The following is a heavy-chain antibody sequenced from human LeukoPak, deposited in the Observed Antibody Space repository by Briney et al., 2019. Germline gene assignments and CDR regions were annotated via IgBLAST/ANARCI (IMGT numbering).Heavy chain of an antibody. CDR3: AREADRYYRSHNDY. V-gene: IGHV1-2*02. CDR2: INPNSGGT. J-gene: IGHJ4*02. D-gene: IGHD3-22*01. Sequence: ASVKVSCKASGYTFTGYYMHWVRQAPGQGLEWMGWINPNSGGTNYAQKFQGRVTMTRDTPISTAYMELSRLRSDDTAVDYCAREADRYYRSHNDYWGQGTLVTVSS. CDR1: GYTFTGYY.